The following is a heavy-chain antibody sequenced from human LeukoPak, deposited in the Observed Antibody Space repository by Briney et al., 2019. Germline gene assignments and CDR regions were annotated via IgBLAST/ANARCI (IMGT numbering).Heavy chain of an antibody. V-gene: IGHV3-7*01. Sequence: GGSLRLSCAASGFTFSSYWMNWARQAPGKGLEWVASINHNGNVNYYVDSVKGRFTISRDNAKNSLYLQMSNLRAEDTAVYYCARTIAVWGQGTLVTVSS. D-gene: IGHD6-19*01. CDR2: INHNGNVN. J-gene: IGHJ4*02. CDR3: ARTIAV. CDR1: GFTFSSYW.